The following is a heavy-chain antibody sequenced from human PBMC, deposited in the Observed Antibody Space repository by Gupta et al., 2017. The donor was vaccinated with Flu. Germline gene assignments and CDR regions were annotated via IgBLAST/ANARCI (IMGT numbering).Heavy chain of an antibody. CDR3: ARDKPATSYSYGMEV. V-gene: IGHV1-2*02. Sequence: QAPGQGLEWMGWINPNSGVTNYAQKFQGRVTMTRDTSISTAYMELSGLRSDDTAVYYCARDKPATSYSYGMEVWGQGTTVTVSS. CDR2: INPNSGVT. D-gene: IGHD2-2*01. J-gene: IGHJ6*02.